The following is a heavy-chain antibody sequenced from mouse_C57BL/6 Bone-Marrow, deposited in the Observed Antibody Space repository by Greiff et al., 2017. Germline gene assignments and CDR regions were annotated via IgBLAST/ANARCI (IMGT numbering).Heavy chain of an antibody. CDR1: EYEFPSHD. D-gene: IGHD1-1*01. Sequence: EVKVVESGGGLVQPGASLKLSCESNEYEFPSHDMSWVRKTPEKRLELVAAINSDGGSTYYPDTMERRFIISRDNTKKTLYLQMSSLRSEDTALYYCARSTTVVGWYFDVWGTGTTVTVSS. J-gene: IGHJ1*03. CDR3: ARSTTVVGWYFDV. V-gene: IGHV5-2*01. CDR2: INSDGGST.